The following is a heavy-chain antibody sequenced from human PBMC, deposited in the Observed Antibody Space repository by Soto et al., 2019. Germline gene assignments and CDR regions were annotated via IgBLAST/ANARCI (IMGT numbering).Heavy chain of an antibody. J-gene: IGHJ4*02. CDR1: GGSISSYY. D-gene: IGHD3-3*01. CDR2: IYYSGST. CDR3: ARAGAEYDFWSGYYSAFDY. Sequence: ETLSLTCTVSGGSISSYYWSWIRQPPGKGLEWIGYIYYSGSTNYNPSLKSRVTISVDTSKNQFSLKLSSVTAADTAVYYCARAGAEYDFWSGYYSAFDYWGQGTLVTVSS. V-gene: IGHV4-59*08.